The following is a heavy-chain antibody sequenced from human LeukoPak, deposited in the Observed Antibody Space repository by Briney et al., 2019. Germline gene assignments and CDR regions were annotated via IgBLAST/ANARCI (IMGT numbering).Heavy chain of an antibody. Sequence: SETLSLTCAVYGGSFSGYYWTWIREPPGKGLEWIGEINDRGSIHYNPSIESRLTISIDTSKNQFSLRLSSMTAADTAVYYCARGRRWWGQGALVTVSS. V-gene: IGHV4-34*01. CDR3: ARGRRW. J-gene: IGHJ4*02. CDR2: INDRGSI. CDR1: GGSFSGYY. D-gene: IGHD5-24*01.